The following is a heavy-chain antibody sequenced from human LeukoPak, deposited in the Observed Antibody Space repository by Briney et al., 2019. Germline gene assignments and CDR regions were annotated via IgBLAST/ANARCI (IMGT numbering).Heavy chain of an antibody. D-gene: IGHD4-17*01. Sequence: PSETLSLTCTVSGASITSYYWNWIRQPPGKGLEWIGYIYYSGSTNYNPSLKSRVTISVDTSKNQFSLKLSSVTAADTAVYYCARGDYGDYVGYFDLWGRGTLVTVSS. J-gene: IGHJ2*01. CDR2: IYYSGST. V-gene: IGHV4-59*01. CDR1: GASITSYY. CDR3: ARGDYGDYVGYFDL.